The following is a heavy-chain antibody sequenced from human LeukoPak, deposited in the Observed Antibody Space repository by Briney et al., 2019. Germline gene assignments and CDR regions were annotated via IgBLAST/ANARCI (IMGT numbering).Heavy chain of an antibody. V-gene: IGHV3-20*04. Sequence: GGSLRLSCAASGFTFDDYGMSWVRQAPGKGLEWVSGINWNGGSTGYADSVKGRFTISRDNAKNSLYLQMNSLRAEDTALYYCARVQGYRSSTSCYFDYWGQGTLVTVSS. CDR3: ARVQGYRSSTSCYFDY. CDR1: GFTFDDYG. D-gene: IGHD2-2*01. CDR2: INWNGGST. J-gene: IGHJ4*02.